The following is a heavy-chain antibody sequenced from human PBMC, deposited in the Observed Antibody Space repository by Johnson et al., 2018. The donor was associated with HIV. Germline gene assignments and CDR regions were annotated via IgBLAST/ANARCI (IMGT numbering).Heavy chain of an antibody. Sequence: QVQLVESGGGVVQPGRSLRLSCAASGFTFSSYAMHWVRQAPGKGLEWVAVISYDGSNKYYADSVKGRFTISRDSSKNTLYLQMNSLRAEDTAVYYCARAGWRQLVEDAFDIWGQGTMVTVSS. V-gene: IGHV3-30*04. CDR3: ARAGWRQLVEDAFDI. CDR2: ISYDGSNK. D-gene: IGHD6-13*01. J-gene: IGHJ3*02. CDR1: GFTFSSYA.